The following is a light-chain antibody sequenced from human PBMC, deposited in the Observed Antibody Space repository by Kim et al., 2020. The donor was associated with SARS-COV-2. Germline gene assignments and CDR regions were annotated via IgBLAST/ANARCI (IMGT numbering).Light chain of an antibody. J-gene: IGKJ5*01. CDR3: QQYNSYVIA. CDR1: QSISSW. CDR2: KAS. V-gene: IGKV1-5*03. Sequence: ASLGDRVTISCGAGQSISSWLAWYQQKPAKARQLLIYKASSLESGVPSRFSGSGSGTEFTLTFSGLRPDDFPTYCCQQYNSYVIAIGQGTRLEIK.